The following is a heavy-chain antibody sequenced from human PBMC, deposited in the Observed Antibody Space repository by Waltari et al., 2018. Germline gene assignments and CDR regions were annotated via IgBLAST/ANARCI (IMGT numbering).Heavy chain of an antibody. D-gene: IGHD3-10*01. J-gene: IGHJ4*02. Sequence: QLQLQESGPGLVKPSETLSLTCTVSGGSISSSSYYWGWIRQPPGKGLEWIGSIYYSGSTYYNPSLKSRVTISVDTSKNQFSLKLSSVTAADTAVYYCARKPYYYGSGLSYFDYWGQGTLVTVSS. V-gene: IGHV4-39*01. CDR2: IYYSGST. CDR3: ARKPYYYGSGLSYFDY. CDR1: GGSISSSSYY.